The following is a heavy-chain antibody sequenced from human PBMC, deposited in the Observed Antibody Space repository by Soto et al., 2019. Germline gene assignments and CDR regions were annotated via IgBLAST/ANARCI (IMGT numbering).Heavy chain of an antibody. J-gene: IGHJ4*02. V-gene: IGHV3-15*07. CDR2: IKTNIDGGAT. CDR3: TTGRGGSAYVPGAY. D-gene: IGHD5-12*01. CDR1: GFSFTSAW. Sequence: EVQLVESGGGLVKPGGSLRLSCAASGFSFTSAWMNWVRQIPGKGLEWVGRIKTNIDGGATDYSAPVQGRFTISRDDSKDTVYLQMNSLKTEDTAVYYCTTGRGGSAYVPGAYWGQGALVTVSS.